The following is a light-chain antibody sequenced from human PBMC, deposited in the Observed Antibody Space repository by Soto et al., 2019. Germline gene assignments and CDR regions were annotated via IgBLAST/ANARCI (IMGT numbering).Light chain of an antibody. J-gene: IGKJ2*01. CDR2: GAS. Sequence: EIVLTQSPGTLSLSPGERATLSCRASQSVSSNYIAWYQQNPGQAPRLLIYGASTRATGIPDRFSGSGSGTDLTLYISRLEPEDFAVYFCQQYGRSPPFAFGQGNKVEIK. CDR3: QQYGRSPPFA. CDR1: QSVSSNY. V-gene: IGKV3-20*01.